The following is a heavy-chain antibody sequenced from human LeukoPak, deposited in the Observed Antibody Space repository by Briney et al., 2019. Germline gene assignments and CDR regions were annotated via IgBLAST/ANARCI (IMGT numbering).Heavy chain of an antibody. V-gene: IGHV3-23*01. J-gene: IGHJ4*02. Sequence: GGSLRLSCAASGFTFSTYAMSWVRQAPGKGLEGVSAISGSGGNTFYEDSVKGRFTISRDNSKNTLYLQMNSLRAADTAVYYCARAPYYFDSSGYYVYYFDYWGQGTLATASS. CDR3: ARAPYYFDSSGYYVYYFDY. D-gene: IGHD3-22*01. CDR1: GFTFSTYA. CDR2: ISGSGGNT.